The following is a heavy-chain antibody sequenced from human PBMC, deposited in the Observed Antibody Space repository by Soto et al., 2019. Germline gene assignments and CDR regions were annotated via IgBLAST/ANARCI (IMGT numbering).Heavy chain of an antibody. Sequence: QVQLVQSGAEVKKPGASVKVSCKASGYTFTGSYMHWVRQAPGQGLEWMGWINPNSGGTNYAQKFQGWVTMTQDTSISTAYMELSRLRSDDTAVYYCAREGIAVAGNAFDIWGQGTMVTVSS. V-gene: IGHV1-2*04. CDR2: INPNSGGT. CDR3: AREGIAVAGNAFDI. J-gene: IGHJ3*02. CDR1: GYTFTGSY. D-gene: IGHD6-19*01.